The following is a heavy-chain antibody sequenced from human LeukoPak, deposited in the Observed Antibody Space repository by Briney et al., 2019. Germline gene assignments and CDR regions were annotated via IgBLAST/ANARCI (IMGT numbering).Heavy chain of an antibody. CDR3: ATFRVPDYGRTGLDY. CDR2: ISAYNGNT. D-gene: IGHD5/OR15-5a*01. CDR1: GYTFTSYG. Sequence: ASVKVSCKASGYTFTSYGISWVRQAPGQGLEWMGWISAYNGNTNYAQKLQGRVTMTEDTSTDTAYMELSSLRSEDTAVFYCATFRVPDYGRTGLDYWGQGTLVTVSS. V-gene: IGHV1-18*01. J-gene: IGHJ4*02.